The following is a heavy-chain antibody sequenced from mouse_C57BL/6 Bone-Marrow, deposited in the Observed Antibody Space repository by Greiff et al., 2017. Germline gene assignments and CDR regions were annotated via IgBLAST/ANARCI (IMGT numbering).Heavy chain of an antibody. CDR2: ILPGSGST. V-gene: IGHV1-9*01. CDR3: AREYYGSSYPHWYFDV. CDR1: GYTFTGYW. D-gene: IGHD1-1*01. Sequence: VMLVESGAELTKPGASVKLSCKATGYTFTGYWIEWVKQRPGHGLEWIGEILPGSGSTNFNEKFKGKATFTAVTSSTTAYMQLSRLTTEDSSIYYCAREYYGSSYPHWYFDVWGTGTTVTVSS. J-gene: IGHJ1*03.